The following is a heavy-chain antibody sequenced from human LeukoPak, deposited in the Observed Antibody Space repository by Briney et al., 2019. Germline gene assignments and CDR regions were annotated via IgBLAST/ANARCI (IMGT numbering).Heavy chain of an antibody. D-gene: IGHD3-3*01. J-gene: IGHJ3*02. V-gene: IGHV1-2*02. CDR3: ARDLRHYDFWESDAFDI. CDR2: INPNSGGT. Sequence: GASVKVSCRAPGYTFTGYYMHWVRQAPGQGLEWMGWINPNSGGTNYAQKFQGRVTMTRDTSISTAYMELSRLRSDDTAVYYCARDLRHYDFWESDAFDIWGQGTMVTVSS. CDR1: GYTFTGYY.